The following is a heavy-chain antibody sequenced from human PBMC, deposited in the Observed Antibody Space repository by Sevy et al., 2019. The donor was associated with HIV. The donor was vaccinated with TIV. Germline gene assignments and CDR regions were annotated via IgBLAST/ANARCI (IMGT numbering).Heavy chain of an antibody. D-gene: IGHD2-21*02. J-gene: IGHJ4*01. Sequence: GGYLRLSCAASGFTFSNYWMSWVRQAPGKGLEFVANIKQDGSENFYADSVKGRFTISRDNAKNSLFLQMNNLRVEETAVYYCARDDPSTAPFDYWGHGTLVTVSS. CDR2: IKQDGSEN. CDR1: GFTFSNYW. V-gene: IGHV3-7*03. CDR3: ARDDPSTAPFDY.